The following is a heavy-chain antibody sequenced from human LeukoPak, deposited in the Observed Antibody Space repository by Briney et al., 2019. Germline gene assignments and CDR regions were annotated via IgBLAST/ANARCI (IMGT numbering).Heavy chain of an antibody. D-gene: IGHD1-1*01. V-gene: IGHV4-59*01. CDR3: ARGDDHYGMDV. CDR2: IYYSGST. Sequence: SETLPLTCTVSGGSISSYYWSWIRQPPGKGLEWIGYIYYSGSTNYNPSLKSRVTISVDTSKNQFSLKLSSVTAADTAVYYCARGDDHYGMDVWGQGTTVTVSS. J-gene: IGHJ6*02. CDR1: GGSISSYY.